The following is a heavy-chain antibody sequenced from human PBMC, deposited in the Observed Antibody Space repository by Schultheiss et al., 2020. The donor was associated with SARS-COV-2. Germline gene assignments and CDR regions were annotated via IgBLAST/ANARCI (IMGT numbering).Heavy chain of an antibody. CDR2: INPNSGGT. J-gene: IGHJ6*02. CDR3: ARGYCSGGSCQDGGYYYGMDV. CDR1: GYTFTDYY. Sequence: ASVKVSCKASGYTFTDYYIHWVRQVPGQGLEWMGWINPNSGGTNYAQKFQGWVTMTRDTSISTAYMELSRLRSDDTAVYYCARGYCSGGSCQDGGYYYGMDVWGQGTTVTVSS. D-gene: IGHD2-15*01. V-gene: IGHV1-2*04.